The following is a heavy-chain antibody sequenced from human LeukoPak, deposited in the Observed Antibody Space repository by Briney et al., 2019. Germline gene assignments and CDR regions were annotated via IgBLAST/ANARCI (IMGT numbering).Heavy chain of an antibody. CDR1: GFTFSSYA. V-gene: IGHV3-30*04. CDR2: ISYDGSNK. Sequence: PGRSLRLSCAASGFTFSSYAMHWVRQAPGKGLEWVAVISYDGSNKYYADSVKGRFTISRDNSKNTLYLQMNSLRAEDTAVYYCASGEYSSSSYPLWGQGTLVTVSS. D-gene: IGHD6-6*01. J-gene: IGHJ4*02. CDR3: ASGEYSSSSYPL.